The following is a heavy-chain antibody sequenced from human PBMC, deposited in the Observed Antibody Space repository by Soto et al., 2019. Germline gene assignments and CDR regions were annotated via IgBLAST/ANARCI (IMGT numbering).Heavy chain of an antibody. CDR3: ARPSSITGTLNRY. Sequence: ASVKVSCKASGYTFTSYAMHWVRQAPGQRLEWMGWINAGNVNTKYSQKFQGRVTITRDISASTAYMELSSLRSEDTAVYYCARPSSITGTLNRYWGQGTLVTVSS. CDR2: INAGNVNT. V-gene: IGHV1-3*01. CDR1: GYTFTSYA. D-gene: IGHD1-7*01. J-gene: IGHJ4*02.